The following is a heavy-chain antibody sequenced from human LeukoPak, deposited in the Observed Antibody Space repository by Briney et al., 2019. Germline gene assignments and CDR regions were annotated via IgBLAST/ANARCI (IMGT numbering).Heavy chain of an antibody. Sequence: PGGSLRLSCAASGFTFSNAWMSWVRQAPGKGLEWVGRIESKTDGGTTDYAAPVKGRFTISRHDSKNTLYLQMHSLKTEDTAVYYCTTGIGLWGQGTLVTVSS. CDR3: TTGIGL. J-gene: IGHJ4*02. CDR1: GFTFSNAW. D-gene: IGHD1-26*01. CDR2: IESKTDGGTT. V-gene: IGHV3-15*04.